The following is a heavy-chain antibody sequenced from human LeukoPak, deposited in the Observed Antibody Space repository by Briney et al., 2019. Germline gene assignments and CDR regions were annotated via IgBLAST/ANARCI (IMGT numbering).Heavy chain of an antibody. Sequence: GRSLRLSCAASGFTFDDYAMHWVRQAPGKGLEWVSGISWNTGSIGYADSVKGRFTISRDNAKNSLYLQMNSLRADDTALYYCAKDITEYSSSSCFDYWGQGTLVTVSS. CDR1: GFTFDDYA. D-gene: IGHD6-6*01. CDR2: ISWNTGSI. J-gene: IGHJ4*02. CDR3: AKDITEYSSSSCFDY. V-gene: IGHV3-9*01.